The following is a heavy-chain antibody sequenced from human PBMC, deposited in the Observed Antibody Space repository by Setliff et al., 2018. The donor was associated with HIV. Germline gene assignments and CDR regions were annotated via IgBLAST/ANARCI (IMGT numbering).Heavy chain of an antibody. V-gene: IGHV3-20*04. CDR2: INWNGGST. J-gene: IGHJ4*02. CDR3: ARDLKPSTFDY. Sequence: GGSLRLSCAASGFTFRSYEMNWVRQAPGKGLEWVSGINWNGGSTGYADSVKGRFTISRDNAKNSLYLQMNSLRAEDTALYYCARDLKPSTFDYWGQGTLVTVSS. CDR1: GFTFRSYE.